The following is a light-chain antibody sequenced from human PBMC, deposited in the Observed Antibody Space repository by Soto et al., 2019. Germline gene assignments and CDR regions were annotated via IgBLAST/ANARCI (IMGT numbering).Light chain of an antibody. CDR3: QQYGGPVPWT. Sequence: EVVLTQSPGTLSLSPGERATVSCRASQTISRNYLAWYQKKPGQAPRLLIYGASTRATGIPDRFTGSGSGTDFTLTFARLEPQDFAVYYCQQYGGPVPWTFGQGTKVEV. V-gene: IGKV3-20*01. CDR2: GAS. CDR1: QTISRNY. J-gene: IGKJ1*01.